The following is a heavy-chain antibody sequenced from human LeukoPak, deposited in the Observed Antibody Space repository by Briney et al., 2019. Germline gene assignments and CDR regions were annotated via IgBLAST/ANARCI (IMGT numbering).Heavy chain of an antibody. J-gene: IGHJ2*01. V-gene: IGHV3-9*01. CDR2: VSWHTGRV. D-gene: IGHD6-13*01. CDR1: GFTFSNYA. CDR3: AKDVAAAGTDWYFDL. Sequence: GGSLSLSCAASGFTFSNYAMRSVRHAPGEGLGWVLGVSWHTGRVDYADSVKGRFTISRDNAKNSLSLHMTRLRPGTPALYSFAKDVAAAGTDWYFDLGGRGTLVTVSS.